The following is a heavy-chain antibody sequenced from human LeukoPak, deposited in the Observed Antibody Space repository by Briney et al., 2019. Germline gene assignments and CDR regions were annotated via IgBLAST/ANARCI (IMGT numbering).Heavy chain of an antibody. J-gene: IGHJ4*02. CDR2: IRSKSNNYAT. CDR3: TRSLYYDSWSGYFWGEEFDY. D-gene: IGHD3-3*01. Sequence: GGSLRLSCAASGFTFSGSAIHWVRQASGKGLEWVGRIRSKSNNYATTYGASVKGRFTFSRDDSKNTAYLQMNSLKTEDTAVYYCTRSLYYDSWSGYFWGEEFDYWGQGTLVNGS. CDR1: GFTFSGSA. V-gene: IGHV3-73*01.